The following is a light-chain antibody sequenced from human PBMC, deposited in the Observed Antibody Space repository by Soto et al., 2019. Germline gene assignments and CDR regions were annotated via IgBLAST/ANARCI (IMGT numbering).Light chain of an antibody. Sequence: QSALTQPASVSGSPGQSITISCTGTSSDVGGYNYVSWYQQHPGKAPKLMIYDVSNRPSGVSNRFSGSKSGNTASLTISGRQAEDEAYYYCSSYTSSSTGVVFGGGTKLTVL. CDR2: DVS. J-gene: IGLJ2*01. CDR3: SSYTSSSTGVV. V-gene: IGLV2-14*01. CDR1: SSDVGGYNY.